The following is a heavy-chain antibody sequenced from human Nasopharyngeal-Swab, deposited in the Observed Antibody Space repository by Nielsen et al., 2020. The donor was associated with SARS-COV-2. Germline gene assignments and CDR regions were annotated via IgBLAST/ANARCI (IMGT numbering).Heavy chain of an antibody. J-gene: IGHJ5*02. Sequence: SETLSLTCTVSAGSISSSSYYWGWIRQPPGKGLEWIGSIYYSGSTYYNPSLKSRVTISVDTSKNQFSLKLSSVTAADTAVYYCARDTSAEKRGNWFDPWGQGTLVTVSS. V-gene: IGHV4-39*02. CDR1: AGSISSSSYY. CDR3: ARDTSAEKRGNWFDP. CDR2: IYYSGST. D-gene: IGHD6-25*01.